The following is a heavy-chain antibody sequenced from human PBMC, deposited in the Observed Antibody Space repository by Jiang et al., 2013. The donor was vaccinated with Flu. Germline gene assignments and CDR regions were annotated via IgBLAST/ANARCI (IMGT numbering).Heavy chain of an antibody. D-gene: IGHD2-15*01. CDR3: ARNSLGYCSGGSCYRTGYYYGMDV. Sequence: SGAEVKKPGASVKVSCKASGYTFTSYYMHWVRQAPGQGLEWMGIINPSGGSTSYAQKFQGRVTMTRDTSTSTVYMELSSLRSEDTAVYYCARNSLGYCSGGSCYRTGYYYGMDVWGQGTTVTVSS. CDR2: INPSGGST. V-gene: IGHV1-46*01. CDR1: GYTFTSYY. J-gene: IGHJ6*02.